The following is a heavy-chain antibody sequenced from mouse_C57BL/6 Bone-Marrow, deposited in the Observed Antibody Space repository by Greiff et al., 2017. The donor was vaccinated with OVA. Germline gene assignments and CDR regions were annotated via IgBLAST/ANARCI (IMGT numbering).Heavy chain of an antibody. Sequence: EVQVVESGGGLVKPGGSLKLSCAASGFTFSDYGMHWVRQAPEKGLEWVAYISSGSSTIYYADTVKGRFTISRDNAKNTRFLQMTSLRSEDTAMYYCARTDYGSSYFDYWGQGTTLTVSS. CDR2: ISSGSSTI. D-gene: IGHD1-1*01. CDR3: ARTDYGSSYFDY. J-gene: IGHJ2*01. CDR1: GFTFSDYG. V-gene: IGHV5-17*01.